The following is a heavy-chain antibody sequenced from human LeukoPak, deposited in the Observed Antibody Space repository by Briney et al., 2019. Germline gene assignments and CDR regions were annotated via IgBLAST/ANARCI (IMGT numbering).Heavy chain of an antibody. V-gene: IGHV3-23*01. J-gene: IGHJ6*02. CDR3: AKDLGPQIVLMVYAGMDV. Sequence: GGSLRLSCAASGFTFSSYAMSWVRQAPGKGLEWVSAISGSGGSTYYADSVKGRFTISRDNSKNTLYLQMNSLRAEDTAVYYCAKDLGPQIVLMVYAGMDVWGQGTTVTVSS. D-gene: IGHD2-8*01. CDR1: GFTFSSYA. CDR2: ISGSGGST.